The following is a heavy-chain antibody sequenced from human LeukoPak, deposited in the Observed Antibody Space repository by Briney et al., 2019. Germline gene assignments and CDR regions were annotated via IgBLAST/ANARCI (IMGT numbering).Heavy chain of an antibody. V-gene: IGHV3-53*01. Sequence: GGSLRLSCAASGFTVGSNYMSWVRQAPGKGLEWVSVIYSGGSTYYADSVKGRFTISRDNSKNTLYLQMNSLRAEDTAVYYCARDGVVRGDGLAFDIWGQGTMVTVSS. D-gene: IGHD3-10*01. CDR3: ARDGVVRGDGLAFDI. CDR1: GFTVGSNY. J-gene: IGHJ3*02. CDR2: IYSGGST.